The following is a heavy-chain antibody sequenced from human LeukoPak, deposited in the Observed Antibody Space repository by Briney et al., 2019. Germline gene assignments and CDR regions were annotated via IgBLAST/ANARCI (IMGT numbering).Heavy chain of an antibody. Sequence: GGSLRLSCAASGFTFSSYAMSWVRQAPGKGLEWVSAISTSGGTTYYADSVKGRFTISRDNSKNTLYLQMNGLRPEDTAVYFCAKDWGNKFASGSSYLDSWGQGTLVTVSS. CDR2: ISTSGGTT. J-gene: IGHJ4*02. V-gene: IGHV3-23*01. CDR3: AKDWGNKFASGSSYLDS. CDR1: GFTFSSYA. D-gene: IGHD3-10*01.